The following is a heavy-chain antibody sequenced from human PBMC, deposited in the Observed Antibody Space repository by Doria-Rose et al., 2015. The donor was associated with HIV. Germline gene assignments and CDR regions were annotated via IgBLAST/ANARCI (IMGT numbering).Heavy chain of an antibody. CDR3: ARMGSYRELDY. CDR1: GASVSSRGYY. J-gene: IGHJ4*02. CDR2: TYYTGTS. V-gene: IGHV4-31*03. D-gene: IGHD3-3*01. Sequence: QVQLLQSGPGLVKPLETLSLTCSVSGASVSSRGYYWNWIRQVPGKGLESLGYTYYTGTSDYSPSLKSRLNMAVDTSKNQFSLKLSFVTVADTAVYYCARMGSYRELDYWGQGALVIVSA.